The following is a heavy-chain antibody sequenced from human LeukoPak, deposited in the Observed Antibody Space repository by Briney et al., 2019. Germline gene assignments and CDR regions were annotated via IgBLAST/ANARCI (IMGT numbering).Heavy chain of an antibody. Sequence: PWASVKVSCKASGYTFTGYYMHWVRQAPGQGLEWMGWINPNSGGTNYAQKFQGRVTMTRDTSISTAYMELSRLRSDDTAVYYCARDLGFYGSGSYSWFDPWGQGTLVTVSS. CDR1: GYTFTGYY. V-gene: IGHV1-2*02. J-gene: IGHJ5*02. CDR3: ARDLGFYGSGSYSWFDP. CDR2: INPNSGGT. D-gene: IGHD3-10*01.